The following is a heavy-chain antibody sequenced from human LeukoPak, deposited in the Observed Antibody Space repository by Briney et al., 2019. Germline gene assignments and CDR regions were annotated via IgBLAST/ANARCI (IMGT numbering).Heavy chain of an antibody. CDR2: ISSSSSYI. CDR3: AREGNYYDSSGYSDAFDI. D-gene: IGHD3-22*01. Sequence: GGSLRLSCAASGFTFSSYSMNWVRQAPGKGLEWVSSISSSSSYIYYADSVKGRFTISRDNSKNTLYLQMNSLRAEDTAVYYCAREGNYYDSSGYSDAFDIWGQGTMVTVSS. V-gene: IGHV3-21*01. CDR1: GFTFSSYS. J-gene: IGHJ3*02.